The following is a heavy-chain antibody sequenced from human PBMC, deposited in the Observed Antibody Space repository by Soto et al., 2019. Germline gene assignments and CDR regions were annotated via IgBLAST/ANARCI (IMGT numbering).Heavy chain of an antibody. CDR3: ARHSGRLVVAATIDY. CDR2: IYYSGST. CDR1: GGSISSYY. D-gene: IGHD2-15*01. J-gene: IGHJ4*02. V-gene: IGHV4-59*08. Sequence: SETLSLTCTVSGGSISSYYWSWIRQPPGKGLEWIGYIYYSGSTNYNPSLKSRVTISVDTSKNRFSLKLSSVTAADTAVYYCARHSGRLVVAATIDYWGQGTLVTVSS.